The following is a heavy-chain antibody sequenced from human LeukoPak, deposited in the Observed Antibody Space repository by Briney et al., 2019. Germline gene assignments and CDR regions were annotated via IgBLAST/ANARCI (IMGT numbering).Heavy chain of an antibody. V-gene: IGHV1-69*01. Sequence: GSSVKVSCKASGGTFSSYAISWVRQAPGQGLEWMGGIIAIFGTANYAQKFQGRVTITADESTSTAYMELSSLRSEDTAVYYCARAFLHSYDFWSGYSFGYWGQGTLVTLSS. J-gene: IGHJ4*02. CDR3: ARAFLHSYDFWSGYSFGY. CDR2: IIAIFGTA. D-gene: IGHD3-3*01. CDR1: GGTFSSYA.